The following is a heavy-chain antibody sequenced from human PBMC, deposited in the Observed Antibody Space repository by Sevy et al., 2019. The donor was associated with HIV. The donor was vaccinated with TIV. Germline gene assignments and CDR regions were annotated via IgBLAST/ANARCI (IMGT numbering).Heavy chain of an antibody. CDR1: GFTFSIYA. J-gene: IGHJ3*01. Sequence: GGSLRLSCAASGFTFSIYAMNWVRQAPGKGLEWVSGEAGSVGSTYHTDSVKGRFTISRDDSKSRLYLQMNSLRAEDTAVYYCAKDLGDPVAFDFWGQGTMVTVSS. V-gene: IGHV3-23*01. CDR3: AKDLGDPVAFDF. CDR2: EAGSVGST. D-gene: IGHD2-21*02.